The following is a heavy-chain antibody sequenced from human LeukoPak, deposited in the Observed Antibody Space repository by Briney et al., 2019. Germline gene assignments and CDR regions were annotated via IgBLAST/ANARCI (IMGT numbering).Heavy chain of an antibody. D-gene: IGHD5-24*01. CDR1: EFSLSDYG. CDR2: MWYDGSRA. V-gene: IGHV3-33*06. CDR3: AKSRDGYHHGLL. Sequence: PGGSLRLSCASSEFSLSDYGMHWVRQAPGKGLEWVAVMWYDGSRALHADSVKGRFTISRDISKNTLYLQMDSLRAGDTAVYYCAKSRDGYHHGLLWGQGTLVTVSS. J-gene: IGHJ1*01.